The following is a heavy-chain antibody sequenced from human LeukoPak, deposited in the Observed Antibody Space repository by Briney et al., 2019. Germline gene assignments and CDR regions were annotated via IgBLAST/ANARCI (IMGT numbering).Heavy chain of an antibody. Sequence: SETLSLTCTVSSVSISSSYSYWGWIRQPPGMGLEWIGSIYYTGNNYYNASLKSQVSISIDTSKNQFSLKLTSVTAADRAVYYCARQTGSGLFILPGGQGTLVTVSS. CDR2: IYYTGNN. CDR3: ARQTGSGLFILP. CDR1: SVSISSSYSY. D-gene: IGHD3/OR15-3a*01. J-gene: IGHJ4*02. V-gene: IGHV4-39*01.